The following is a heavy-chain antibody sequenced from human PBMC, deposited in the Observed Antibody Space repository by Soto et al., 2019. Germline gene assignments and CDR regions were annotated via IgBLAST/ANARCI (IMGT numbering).Heavy chain of an antibody. V-gene: IGHV4-59*01. CDR3: ARPHCSSTSCYFFAGAFDI. D-gene: IGHD2-2*01. CDR1: GGSISSYY. CDR2: IYYSGST. J-gene: IGHJ3*02. Sequence: PSETLSLTXTVSGGSISSYYWSWIRQPPGKGLEWIGYIYYSGSTNYNPSLKSRVTISVDTSKNQFSLKLSSVTAADTAVYYCARPHCSSTSCYFFAGAFDIWGQGTMVTVSS.